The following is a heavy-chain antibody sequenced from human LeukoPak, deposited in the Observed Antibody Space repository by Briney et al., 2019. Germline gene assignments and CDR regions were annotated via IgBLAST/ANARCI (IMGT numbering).Heavy chain of an antibody. CDR2: LRHDGSNE. D-gene: IGHD2-2*01. J-gene: IGHJ4*02. V-gene: IGHV3-33*01. CDR1: GFTFSNYG. CDR3: ARGGRYCSSSSCHLGDY. Sequence: GGSLRLSCAASGFTFSNYGMHWARQAPGKGLEWVAVLRHDGSNEYYADYVKGRFSISRDNSKNTLYLQMNSLRAEDTAVYYCARGGRYCSSSSCHLGDYWGQGTLVTVSS.